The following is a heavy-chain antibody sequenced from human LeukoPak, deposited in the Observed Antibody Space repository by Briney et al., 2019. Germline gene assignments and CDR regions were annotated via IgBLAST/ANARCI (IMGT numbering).Heavy chain of an antibody. V-gene: IGHV1-8*02. D-gene: IGHD6-19*01. CDR3: ARGPYSSGWYFLDY. CDR1: GYTFTGYY. Sequence: ASVKVSCKASGYTFTGYYIHWVRQATGQGLEWMGWMNPNSGNTGYAQKFQGRVTMTRNTSISTAYMELSSLRSEDTAVYYCARGPYSSGWYFLDYWGQGTLVTVSS. J-gene: IGHJ4*02. CDR2: MNPNSGNT.